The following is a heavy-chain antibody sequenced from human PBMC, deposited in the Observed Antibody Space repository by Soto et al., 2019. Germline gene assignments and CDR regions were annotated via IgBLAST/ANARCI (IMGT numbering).Heavy chain of an antibody. CDR2: IWYDGSNK. Sequence: QLGGSLRLSCAASGFTFSSYGMHWVRQAPGKGLEWVAVIWYDGSNKYYADSVKGRFTISRDNSKNTLYLQMNSLRAEDTAVYYCARDFWDYSNSYYYYMDVWGKGTTVTVSS. CDR1: GFTFSSYG. CDR3: ARDFWDYSNSYYYYMDV. D-gene: IGHD4-4*01. V-gene: IGHV3-33*01. J-gene: IGHJ6*03.